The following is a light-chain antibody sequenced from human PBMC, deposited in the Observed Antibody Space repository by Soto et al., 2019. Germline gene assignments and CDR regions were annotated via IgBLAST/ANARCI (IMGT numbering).Light chain of an antibody. CDR3: QQYGTSPFS. J-gene: IGKJ4*01. Sequence: EIVLTQSPGTLSLSPGERVTLSCRASESVTSDYLGWYQQKPGQAPRLLMYVASTRATGIPDRFSGSGSGTEFTLTISRLEPEDFAVYYCQQYGTSPFSFGGGARLEIK. V-gene: IGKV3-20*01. CDR1: ESVTSDY. CDR2: VAS.